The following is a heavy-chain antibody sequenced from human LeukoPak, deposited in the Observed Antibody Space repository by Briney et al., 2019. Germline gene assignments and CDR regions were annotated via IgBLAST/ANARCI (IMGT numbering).Heavy chain of an antibody. Sequence: GESLKISCKGSGYSFTSYWIGWVRQMPGKGLEWMGIIYPGDSDTRYNPSFQGQVTISADKSISTAYLQWSSLKASDTAMYYCARTFYDILTGPVFDPWGQGTLVTVSS. V-gene: IGHV5-51*01. CDR1: GYSFTSYW. D-gene: IGHD3-9*01. CDR3: ARTFYDILTGPVFDP. CDR2: IYPGDSDT. J-gene: IGHJ5*02.